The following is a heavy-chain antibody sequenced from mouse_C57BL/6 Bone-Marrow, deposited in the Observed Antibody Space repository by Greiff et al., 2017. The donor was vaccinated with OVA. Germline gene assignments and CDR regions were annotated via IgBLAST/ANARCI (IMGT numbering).Heavy chain of an antibody. CDR3: ARSLTGSFAY. Sequence: QVQLKESGAELAKPGASVKLSCKASGYTFTSYWMHWVKQRPGQGLEWIGYINPSSGYTKYNQKFKDKATLPADKSSSTAYMQLSSLTYEDSAVYYCARSLTGSFAYWGQGTLVTVSA. J-gene: IGHJ3*01. D-gene: IGHD4-1*01. CDR1: GYTFTSYW. V-gene: IGHV1-7*01. CDR2: INPSSGYT.